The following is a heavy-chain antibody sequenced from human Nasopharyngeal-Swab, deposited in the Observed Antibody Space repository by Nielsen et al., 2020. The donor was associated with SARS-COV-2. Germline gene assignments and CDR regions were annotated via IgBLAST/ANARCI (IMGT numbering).Heavy chain of an antibody. D-gene: IGHD3-22*01. V-gene: IGHV2-5*01. CDR3: AHYYYDSSGYYYVGWFDP. CDR2: IYWNDDK. CDR1: GFSLSTRAVG. Sequence: SGPTLVKPPQTLTLTCTFSGFSLSTRAVGVGWIRQPPGKALEWLALIYWNDDKRYSPSLKSRLTITKDTSKNQVVLTMTNMDPVDTATYYCAHYYYDSSGYYYVGWFDPWGQGTLVTVSS. J-gene: IGHJ5*02.